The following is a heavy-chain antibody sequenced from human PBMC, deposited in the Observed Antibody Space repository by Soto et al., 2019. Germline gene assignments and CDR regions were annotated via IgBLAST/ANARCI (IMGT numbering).Heavy chain of an antibody. V-gene: IGHV3-64*01. CDR2: ISSNGGST. Sequence: GGSLRLSCAASGFTFSSYAMHWVRQAPGKGLEYVSAISSNGGSTYYANSVKGRFTISRDNSKNTLYLQMGSLRAEDTAVYYYARDPGRDGYNWAFDLWGQGTLVTVSS. D-gene: IGHD1-1*01. CDR3: ARDPGRDGYNWAFDL. J-gene: IGHJ4*02. CDR1: GFTFSSYA.